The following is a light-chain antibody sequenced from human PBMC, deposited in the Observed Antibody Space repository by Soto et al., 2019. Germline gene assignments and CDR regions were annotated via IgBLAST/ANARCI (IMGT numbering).Light chain of an antibody. CDR1: SGHSSYA. Sequence: QPVLTQSPSASASLGASVKLTCTLSSGHSSYAIAWHQQQPEKGPRFLMKLNSDGSHSKGDGIPDRFSGSSSGPERSLSISRLQSEDEADYYCQTWDTGIRVFGGGTKLTVL. J-gene: IGLJ3*02. CDR3: QTWDTGIRV. CDR2: LNSDGSH. V-gene: IGLV4-69*01.